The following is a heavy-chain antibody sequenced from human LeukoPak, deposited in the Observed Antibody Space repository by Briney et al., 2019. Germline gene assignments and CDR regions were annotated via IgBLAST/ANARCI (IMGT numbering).Heavy chain of an antibody. J-gene: IGHJ5*02. CDR1: GFTFSSYW. D-gene: IGHD6-19*01. CDR3: ARDGVEQWLGDYNWFDP. V-gene: IGHV3-7*01. Sequence: GGSLRLSCAASGFTFSSYWMSWVRQAPGKGLEWVANIKQDGSEKYYVDSVKGRFTISRDNAKNSLYLQMNSLRAEDTAVYYCARDGVEQWLGDYNWFDPWGQGTLVTVSS. CDR2: IKQDGSEK.